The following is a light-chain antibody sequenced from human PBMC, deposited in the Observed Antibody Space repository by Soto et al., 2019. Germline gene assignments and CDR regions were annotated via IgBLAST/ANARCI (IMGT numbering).Light chain of an antibody. J-gene: IGLJ2*01. CDR1: SSDVGGYNY. CDR2: DVS. Sequence: QSALTQPASVSGSPGQSITISCTGTSSDVGGYNYVSWYQQHPGKAPKLMIYDVSNRPSGVSNRFSGSKSGNTASLTISGLQDEDEADYCCTSYTSSGALVFGGGTKLTVL. CDR3: TSYTSSGALV. V-gene: IGLV2-14*01.